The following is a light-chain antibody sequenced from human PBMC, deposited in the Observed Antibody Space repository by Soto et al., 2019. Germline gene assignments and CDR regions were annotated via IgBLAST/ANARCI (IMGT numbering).Light chain of an antibody. Sequence: EIVLTQSPGTLSLSPGERATLSCRASQSVSSSYLAWYQQKPGQAPRLLIYGPSSRATGIPDRFRGSGSGTDFTLTISKLEPEDFAVYYCQQYGRTFGQGTKVEIK. CDR1: QSVSSSY. CDR2: GPS. V-gene: IGKV3-20*01. J-gene: IGKJ1*01. CDR3: QQYGRT.